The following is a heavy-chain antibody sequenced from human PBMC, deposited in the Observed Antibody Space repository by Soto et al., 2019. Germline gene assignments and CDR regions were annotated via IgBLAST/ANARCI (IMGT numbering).Heavy chain of an antibody. J-gene: IGHJ6*02. D-gene: IGHD3-10*01. V-gene: IGHV4-39*07. Sequence: PSETLSLTCTVSGGSVSSSSYSWGWICQSPGKGLEWIGEIYHSGSTNYNPSLKSRVTISVDKSKNQFSLKLSSVTAADTAVYYCARRMVRGVIIDYYYGMDVWGQGTTVTVSS. CDR2: IYHSGST. CDR3: ARRMVRGVIIDYYYGMDV. CDR1: GGSVSSSSYS.